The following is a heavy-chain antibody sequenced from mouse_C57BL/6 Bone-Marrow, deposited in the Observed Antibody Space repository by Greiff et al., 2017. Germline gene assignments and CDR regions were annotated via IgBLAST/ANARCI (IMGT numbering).Heavy chain of an antibody. V-gene: IGHV1-53*01. CDR2: INPSNGGT. Sequence: VQLKQPGTELVKPGASVKLSCKASGYTFTSYWMHWVKQRPGQGLEWIGNINPSNGGTNYNEKFKSKATLTVDKSSSTAYMQLSSLTSEDSAVYYCARSHYYGGDFDYWGQGTTLTVSS. J-gene: IGHJ2*01. D-gene: IGHD1-2*01. CDR3: ARSHYYGGDFDY. CDR1: GYTFTSYW.